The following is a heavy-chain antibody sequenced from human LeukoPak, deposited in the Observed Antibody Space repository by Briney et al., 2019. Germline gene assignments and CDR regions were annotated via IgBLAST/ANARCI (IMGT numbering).Heavy chain of an antibody. CDR1: GGSINNYY. D-gene: IGHD6-13*01. Sequence: SETLSLTCTVSGGSINNYYWSWIRQPPGKGLEWIGYIHYSGSTSYNPSLKRRVTMSVDTSKNQFSLKLTSVTAADTAVYSCARGSSSWYGGFDYWGQGTPVTVSS. CDR2: IHYSGST. J-gene: IGHJ4*02. V-gene: IGHV4-59*08. CDR3: ARGSSSWYGGFDY.